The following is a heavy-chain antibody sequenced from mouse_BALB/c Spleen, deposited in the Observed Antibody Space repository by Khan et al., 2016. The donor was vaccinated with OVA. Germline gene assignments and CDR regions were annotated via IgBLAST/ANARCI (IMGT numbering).Heavy chain of an antibody. D-gene: IGHD1-1*02. CDR3: AKVLWSYYFALDY. V-gene: IGHV2-6-5*01. CDR1: GFSLSDYG. Sequence: VQLKESGPGLVAPSQSLSITCTVSGFSLSDYGVSWIRQPPGKGLEWLGVIWGGGSTYYNSALNSRLSISKDNSKSKVFIKMNSLQTDDSAIYYCAKVLWSYYFALDYWGQGTSVTVSS. J-gene: IGHJ4*01. CDR2: IWGGGST.